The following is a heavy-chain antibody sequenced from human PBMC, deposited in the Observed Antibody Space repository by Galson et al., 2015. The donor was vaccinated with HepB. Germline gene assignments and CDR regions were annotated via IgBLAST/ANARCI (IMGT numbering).Heavy chain of an antibody. Sequence: SLRLSCAASGFTFSSYGMHWVRQAPGKGLEWVAVISYDGSNKYYADSVKGRFTISRDNSKNTLYLQMNSLRAEDTAVYYCAKSMGKIVVVPAAIDYYMDVWGKGTTVTVSS. J-gene: IGHJ6*03. CDR2: ISYDGSNK. V-gene: IGHV3-30*18. D-gene: IGHD2-2*01. CDR1: GFTFSSYG. CDR3: AKSMGKIVVVPAAIDYYMDV.